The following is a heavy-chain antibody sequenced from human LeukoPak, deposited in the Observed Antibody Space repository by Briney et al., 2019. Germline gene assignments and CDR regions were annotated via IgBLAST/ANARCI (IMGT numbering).Heavy chain of an antibody. CDR1: GDSVCSGY. J-gene: IGHJ1*01. CDR2: ISDSDIT. CDR3: AGRGHRYSRD. Sequence: SETLSLTCTVSGDSVCSGYWTWIRQSPGKGLEWIGYISDSDITDYNPSLKSRLTISVDTSNNQFSLNLNSVTAADTAVYYCAGRGHRYSRDWGQGILVTVSS. D-gene: IGHD2-15*01. V-gene: IGHV4-4*09.